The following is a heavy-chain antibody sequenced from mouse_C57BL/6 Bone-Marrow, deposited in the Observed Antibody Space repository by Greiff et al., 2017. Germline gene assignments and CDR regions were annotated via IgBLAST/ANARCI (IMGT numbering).Heavy chain of an antibody. CDR1: GYAFSSSW. V-gene: IGHV1-82*01. CDR3: ARTWFAY. Sequence: ESGPELVKPGASVKISCKASGYAFSSSWMNWVKQRPGKGLEWIGRIYPGDGDTNYNGKFKGKATLTADKSSSTAYMQLSSLTSEDSAVYFCARTWFAYWGQGTLVTVSA. J-gene: IGHJ3*01. CDR2: IYPGDGDT.